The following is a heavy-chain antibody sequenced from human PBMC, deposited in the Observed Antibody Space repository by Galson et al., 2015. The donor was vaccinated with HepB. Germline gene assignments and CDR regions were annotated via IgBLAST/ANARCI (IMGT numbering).Heavy chain of an antibody. CDR3: AKVDKIGGEP. D-gene: IGHD3-9*01. CDR1: GFTFRNYG. Sequence: SLRLSCAASGFTFRNYGMHWVRQAPGKGLEWVAVISYDGSNKYYADSLKGRFTISRDNSKNTLYLQMNSLRPEDTAVYYCAKVDKIGGEPWGQGTLVTVSS. J-gene: IGHJ5*02. V-gene: IGHV3-30*18. CDR2: ISYDGSNK.